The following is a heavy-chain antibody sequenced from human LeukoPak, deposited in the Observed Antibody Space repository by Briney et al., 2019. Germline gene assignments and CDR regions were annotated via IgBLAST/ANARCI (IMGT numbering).Heavy chain of an antibody. J-gene: IGHJ6*02. CDR2: ISSSSSYI. CDR1: GFTFSSYS. Sequence: GGSLRLSCAASGFTFSSYSMNWVRQAPGKGLEWVSSISSSSSYIYYADSVMGRFTISRDNAKNSLYLQMNSLRAEDTAVYYCARDLRQVAVAYYYYGMDVWGQGTTVTVSS. CDR3: ARDLRQVAVAYYYYGMDV. D-gene: IGHD6-19*01. V-gene: IGHV3-21*01.